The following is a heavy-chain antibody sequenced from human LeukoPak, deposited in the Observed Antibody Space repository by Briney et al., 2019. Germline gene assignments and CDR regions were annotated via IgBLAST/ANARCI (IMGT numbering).Heavy chain of an antibody. CDR3: ARDYDFWSGYGSYYMDV. Sequence: PSETLSLTCTVSGGSISSYYWSWIRQPAGKGLEWPGRIYTSGSTNYNPSLKSRVTMSVDTSKNQFSLKLSSVTAADTDVYYCARDYDFWSGYGSYYMDVWGKGTTVTVSS. CDR1: GGSISSYY. V-gene: IGHV4-4*07. D-gene: IGHD3-3*01. CDR2: IYTSGST. J-gene: IGHJ6*03.